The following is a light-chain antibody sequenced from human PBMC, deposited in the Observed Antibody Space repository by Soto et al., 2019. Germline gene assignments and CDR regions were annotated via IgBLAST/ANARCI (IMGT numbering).Light chain of an antibody. CDR2: EVS. J-gene: IGLJ1*01. V-gene: IGLV2-14*01. CDR1: SSDVGGYNY. Sequence: QSALTQPASVSGSPGQSITISCTGTSSDVGGYNYVSWYQQHPGKAPKLMIYEVSNRPSGVSNRFSGSKSGNTASLTISGLQAEDEADYYCSSYTSRRTLGVFGTGTKLTVL. CDR3: SSYTSRRTLGV.